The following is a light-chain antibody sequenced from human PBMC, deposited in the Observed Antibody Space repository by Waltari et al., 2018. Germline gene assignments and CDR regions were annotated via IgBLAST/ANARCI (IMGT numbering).Light chain of an antibody. Sequence: DIQVNQSPSSVSASVGDRVTITCRASQALGVNLAWFQQKPGTAPKSLIYDASKLQSGVPSKFAGSGSGTDFTLTITNLQPEDFATYYCQQYFNFPLTFGGGTKVEIK. CDR1: QALGVN. J-gene: IGKJ4*01. V-gene: IGKV1-16*02. CDR2: DAS. CDR3: QQYFNFPLT.